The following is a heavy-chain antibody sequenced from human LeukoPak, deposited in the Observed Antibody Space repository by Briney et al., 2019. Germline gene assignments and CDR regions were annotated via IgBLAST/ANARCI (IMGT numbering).Heavy chain of an antibody. CDR2: ISNSGGST. J-gene: IGHJ6*02. D-gene: IGHD6-13*01. CDR3: ARGPWSAAGYNGMDV. V-gene: IGHV3-23*01. CDR1: GFTFSSYG. Sequence: GGSLRLSCAASGFTFSSYGMSWVRQAPGKGLEWVSAISNSGGSTPYTDSVKGRFTISRDNSKNTLYLQMNSLRGEDTAVYYCARGPWSAAGYNGMDVWGQGTTVTVSS.